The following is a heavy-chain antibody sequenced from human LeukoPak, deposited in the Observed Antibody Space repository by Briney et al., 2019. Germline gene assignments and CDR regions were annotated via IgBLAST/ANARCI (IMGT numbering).Heavy chain of an antibody. CDR3: ARDLRYCSGGSCSNWFDP. CDR2: ISSSSSYI. CDR1: GFTFSSYS. D-gene: IGHD2-15*01. V-gene: IGHV3-21*01. J-gene: IGHJ5*02. Sequence: GGSLGLSCAASGFTFSSYSMNWVRQAPGKGLEWLSSISSSSSYIYYADSVKGRFTISRDNAKNSLYLQMNSLRAEDTAVYYCARDLRYCSGGSCSNWFDPWGQGTLVTVSS.